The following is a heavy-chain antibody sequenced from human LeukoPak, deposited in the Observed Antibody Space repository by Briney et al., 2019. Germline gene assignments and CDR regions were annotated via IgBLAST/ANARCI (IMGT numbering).Heavy chain of an antibody. J-gene: IGHJ4*02. V-gene: IGHV4-34*01. CDR1: GGSFTGYY. CDR3: ARDVLDFWSGYFPYFDY. CDR2: ISHRGST. Sequence: SETLSLTCAVYGGSFTGYYWSWIRQPPGKGLEWIGEISHRGSTNYNPSLKSRVTISVYTSKNQFSLKLSSVTAADTAVYYCARDVLDFWSGYFPYFDYWGQGTLVTVSS. D-gene: IGHD3-3*01.